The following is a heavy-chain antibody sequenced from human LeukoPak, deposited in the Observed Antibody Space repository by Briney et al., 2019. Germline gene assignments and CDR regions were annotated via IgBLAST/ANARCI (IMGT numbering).Heavy chain of an antibody. CDR1: GLTFINFG. Sequence: GGSLRLSCAASGLTFINFGMTWVRQAPGKGLEWVSAISGSAGITFYADSVKGRFTISRDNSKNTLYLQMNSLRAEDTALYYCAKSRLSGINDAFDIWGQGTMVIVSS. CDR3: AKSRLSGINDAFDI. D-gene: IGHD3-3*01. V-gene: IGHV3-23*01. J-gene: IGHJ3*02. CDR2: ISGSAGIT.